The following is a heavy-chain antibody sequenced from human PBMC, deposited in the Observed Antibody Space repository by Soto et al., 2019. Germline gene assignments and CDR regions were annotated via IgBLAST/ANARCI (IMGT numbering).Heavy chain of an antibody. CDR2: IYYSGST. Sequence: QVQLQESGPGLVKPSQTLSLTCTVSGGSISSGGYYWSWIRQHPGKGLEWIGYIYYSGSTYYNPSLKSRVTIAVDTSKNQFSLKLSSVTAADTAVYYCACQSGYDILTGYYAYPEGGAFDIWGQGTMVTVSS. D-gene: IGHD3-9*01. CDR3: ACQSGYDILTGYYAYPEGGAFDI. V-gene: IGHV4-31*03. CDR1: GGSISSGGYY. J-gene: IGHJ3*02.